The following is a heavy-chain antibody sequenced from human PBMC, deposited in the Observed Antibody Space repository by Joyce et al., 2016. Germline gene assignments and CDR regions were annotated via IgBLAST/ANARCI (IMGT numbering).Heavy chain of an antibody. V-gene: IGHV3-66*01. D-gene: IGHD2-2*01. CDR2: IDSIGRT. J-gene: IGHJ4*02. CDR3: ARDLTDSSTYDPPRRFDD. CDR1: GFTVSINY. Sequence: EVQMVESGGGLVQPGGSLRLSCAASGFTVSINYMSWVRQAPGKGLVWVLVIDSIGRTFYADTVKGRVTISRDISKNTLYLQMISLRTEETAVYYGARDLTDSSTYDPPRRFDDWGLGTLVTVSS.